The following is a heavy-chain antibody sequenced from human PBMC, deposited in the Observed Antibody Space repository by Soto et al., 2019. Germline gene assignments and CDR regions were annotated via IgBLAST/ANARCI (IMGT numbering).Heavy chain of an antibody. J-gene: IGHJ5*02. Sequence: GASVKVSCKVSGYTLTELSMHWVRQAPGKGLEWMGGFDPEDGETIYAQKFQGRVTMTEDTSTDTAYMELSSLRSEDTAVYYCATPLMVYAIGGVENWFDPWGQGTLVTVSS. CDR1: GYTLTELS. CDR2: FDPEDGET. D-gene: IGHD2-8*01. CDR3: ATPLMVYAIGGVENWFDP. V-gene: IGHV1-24*01.